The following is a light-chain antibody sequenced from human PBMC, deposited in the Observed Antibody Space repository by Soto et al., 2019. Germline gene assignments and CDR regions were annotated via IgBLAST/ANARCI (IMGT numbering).Light chain of an antibody. Sequence: QSVLTQPPSVSAAPGQTVTISCSGSSSNIGVNYVSWYQQLPGTAPKLLIYESNKRPSGIPDRFSGSKSGTSATLGITGLQTGDEADYYCGAWDNSLSTWLFGGGTKVTVL. V-gene: IGLV1-51*02. CDR1: SSNIGVNY. J-gene: IGLJ3*02. CDR3: GAWDNSLSTWL. CDR2: ESN.